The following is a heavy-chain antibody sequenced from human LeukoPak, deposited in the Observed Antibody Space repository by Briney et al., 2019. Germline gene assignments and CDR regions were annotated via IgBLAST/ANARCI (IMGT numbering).Heavy chain of an antibody. J-gene: IGHJ4*02. CDR2: IYNSGST. V-gene: IGHV4-28*01. CDR1: GYSISSSHW. D-gene: IGHD1-26*01. CDR3: ARKGSGTYAFDC. Sequence: SETLSLTCAVSGYSISSSHWWGWIRQPPGKGLEWIGYIYNSGSTYYNPSPKSRVTMSVDTSKNQFALKLSSVTAVDTAVYYCARKGSGTYAFDCWGQGTLVTVSS.